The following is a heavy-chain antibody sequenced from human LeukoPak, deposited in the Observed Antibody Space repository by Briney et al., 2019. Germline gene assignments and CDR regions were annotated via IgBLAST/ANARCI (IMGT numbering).Heavy chain of an antibody. V-gene: IGHV4-34*01. CDR1: GGSFSNYY. J-gene: IGHJ6*03. CDR2: INHSGST. Sequence: SETLSLTCAVYGGSFSNYYWSWIRQPPGKGLEWIGEINHSGSTNYNSSLKSRVTISVDTSKNQFSLKLSSVTAADTAVFYCARGRKVFSGHYYGSNLSYYYYMDVWGKGTTVTISS. D-gene: IGHD1-26*01. CDR3: ARGRKVFSGHYYGSNLSYYYYMDV.